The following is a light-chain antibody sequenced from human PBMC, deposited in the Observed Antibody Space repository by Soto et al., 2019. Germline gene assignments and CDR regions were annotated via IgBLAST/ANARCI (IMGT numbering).Light chain of an antibody. CDR1: SSNIGNNF. CDR2: ENY. V-gene: IGLV1-51*02. J-gene: IGLJ2*01. Sequence: QSVLTQPPSVSAAPGQTVTISCSGTSSNIGNNFVSWYQHLSGTAPKLLIYENYKRPSGVPDRFSGSKSGTSATLGITGLQTGDEADYYCATYVSNLDVGVFGGGTQLTVL. CDR3: ATYVSNLDVGV.